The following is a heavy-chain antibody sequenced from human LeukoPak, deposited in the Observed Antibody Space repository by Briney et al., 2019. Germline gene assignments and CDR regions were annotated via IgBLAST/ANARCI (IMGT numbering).Heavy chain of an antibody. V-gene: IGHV1-69*01. J-gene: IGHJ5*02. CDR2: IVPIFGTA. Sequence: SVKVSCKASGGTFSSYAISWVRQAPGQGLEWMGGIVPIFGTANYAQKFQGRVTITADESTSTAYMELSSLRAEDTAVYYCARQITTYFYNWFDPWGQGTLVTVSS. CDR1: GGTFSSYA. CDR3: ARQITTYFYNWFDP. D-gene: IGHD4-11*01.